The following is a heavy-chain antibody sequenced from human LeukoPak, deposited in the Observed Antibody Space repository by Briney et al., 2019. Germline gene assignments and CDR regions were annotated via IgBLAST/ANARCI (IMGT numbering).Heavy chain of an antibody. D-gene: IGHD3-16*01. V-gene: IGHV6-1*01. Sequence: SQTLLLTCAISRDSVSSNSAAWNWIRQSPSRGLEWLGRTYYRSRWYDDYAVSVKSRITINPDTSKNQFSLQLNSVTPEDTAVYYCARDPLGGYHGMDVWGQGTTVIVSS. J-gene: IGHJ6*02. CDR3: ARDPLGGYHGMDV. CDR1: RDSVSSNSAA. CDR2: TYYRSRWYD.